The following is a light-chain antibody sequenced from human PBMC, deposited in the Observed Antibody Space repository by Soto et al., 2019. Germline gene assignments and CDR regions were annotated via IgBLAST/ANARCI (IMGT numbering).Light chain of an antibody. J-gene: IGKJ2*01. CDR1: QSISSTF. V-gene: IGKV3-20*01. CDR2: GAS. Sequence: ENVLTQSPGTLSLSPGERATLSCRTSQSISSTFLAWYQQKPGQAPRLLIYGASSRVTGIPDRFSGSGSGTDFTLTISRLEPEDFAVYYCQQYDRSLYTFGQGTKLEIK. CDR3: QQYDRSLYT.